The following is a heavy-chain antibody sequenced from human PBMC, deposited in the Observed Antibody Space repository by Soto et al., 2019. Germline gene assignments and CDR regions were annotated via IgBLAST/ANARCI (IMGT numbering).Heavy chain of an antibody. Sequence: EVQLLESGGGLVQPGGSLRLSCAASGFTFSSYAMSWVRQAPGKGLEWVSGISGSGGTTYYADSVKGRLTISRDHSKNTLFLKINGLRAEDTAVYYWARDFSGRWLQYGEGWGFDYWGQGTLVTVSS. J-gene: IGHJ4*02. CDR1: GFTFSSYA. CDR2: ISGSGGTT. D-gene: IGHD3-10*01. CDR3: ARDFSGRWLQYGEGWGFDY. V-gene: IGHV3-23*01.